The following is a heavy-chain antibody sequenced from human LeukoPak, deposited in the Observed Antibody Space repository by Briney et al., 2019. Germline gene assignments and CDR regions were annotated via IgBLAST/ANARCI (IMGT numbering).Heavy chain of an antibody. CDR3: ARAVAAARGVNYFDY. V-gene: IGHV3-13*01. CDR1: GFTFSSYD. J-gene: IGHJ4*02. CDR2: IGTTGDT. D-gene: IGHD3-10*01. Sequence: GGSLRLSCAASGFTFSSYDMHWVRQVTGKYLEWVSAIGTTGDTYYPGSVKGRFTISRENAKNSLYLQMNSLRAGDTAVYYCARAVAAARGVNYFDYWGQGTLVTVSS.